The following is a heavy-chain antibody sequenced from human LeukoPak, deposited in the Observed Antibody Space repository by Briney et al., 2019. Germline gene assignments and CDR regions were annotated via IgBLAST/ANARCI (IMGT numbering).Heavy chain of an antibody. CDR3: ARDQEGIDY. CDR1: GYTFTNNY. CDR2: IYPRDGST. V-gene: IGHV1-46*01. J-gene: IGHJ4*02. Sequence: ASVKVSCKASGYTFTNNYLHWVRQAPGQGLGWMGMIYPRDGSTSYAQNFQGRVTVTRDTSTTTVHMELRGLRSEDTAVYYCARDQEGIDYWGQGTVVTVSS.